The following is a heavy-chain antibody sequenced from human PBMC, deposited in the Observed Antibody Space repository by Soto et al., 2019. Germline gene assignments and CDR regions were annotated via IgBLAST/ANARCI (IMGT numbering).Heavy chain of an antibody. CDR2: IWYDGSNK. J-gene: IGHJ6*03. Sequence: GGSLRLSCAASGFTFSSYGMHWVRQAPGKGLEWVAVIWYDGSNKYYADSVKGRFTISRDNSKNTLYLQMNSLRAEDTAVYYCARDDLCCGIAAAAFYYYYMDVWGKGTTVTVSS. D-gene: IGHD6-13*01. CDR3: ARDDLCCGIAAAAFYYYYMDV. CDR1: GFTFSSYG. V-gene: IGHV3-33*01.